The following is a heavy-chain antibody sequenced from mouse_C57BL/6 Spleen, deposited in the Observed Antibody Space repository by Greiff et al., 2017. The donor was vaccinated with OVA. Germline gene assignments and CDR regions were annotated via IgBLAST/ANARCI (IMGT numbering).Heavy chain of an antibody. CDR1: GFNIKDYY. CDR3: ARYGNSPYWYFDV. V-gene: IGHV14-2*01. Sequence: EVQLQQSGAELVKPGASVKLSCTASGFNIKDYYMHWVKQRTEQGLEWIGRIDPEDGETKYAPKFPGKATIPADTSSNTAYLQLSSLTSDDTAVYYCARYGNSPYWYFDVWGTGTTVTVSS. J-gene: IGHJ1*03. CDR2: IDPEDGET. D-gene: IGHD2-1*01.